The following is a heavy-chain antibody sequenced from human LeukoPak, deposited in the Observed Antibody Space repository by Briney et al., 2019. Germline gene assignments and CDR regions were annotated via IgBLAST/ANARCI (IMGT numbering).Heavy chain of an antibody. Sequence: PSETLSLTCAVYGGSFSGYYWSWIRQPPGKGLEWIGEINHSGSTNYNPSLKSRVTISVDTSKNQFSLKLSSVTAADTAVYYCARGVFRYCSGGSCYPAFDYWGQGTLVTVSS. V-gene: IGHV4-34*01. J-gene: IGHJ4*02. CDR2: INHSGST. CDR3: ARGVFRYCSGGSCYPAFDY. CDR1: GGSFSGYY. D-gene: IGHD2-15*01.